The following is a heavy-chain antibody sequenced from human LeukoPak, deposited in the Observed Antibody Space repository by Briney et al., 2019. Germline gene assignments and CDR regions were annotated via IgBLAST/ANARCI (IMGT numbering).Heavy chain of an antibody. Sequence: SETLSLTCTVSGGSISSYYWSWIRQPAGKGLEWIGRIYTSGSTNYNPSLKSRVTMSVDTSKNQFSLQLSSVPAADTAVYYCARDRGSTSASGNWFDPWGQGTLVTVSS. D-gene: IGHD2-2*01. CDR3: ARDRGSTSASGNWFDP. J-gene: IGHJ5*02. V-gene: IGHV4-4*07. CDR1: GGSISSYY. CDR2: IYTSGST.